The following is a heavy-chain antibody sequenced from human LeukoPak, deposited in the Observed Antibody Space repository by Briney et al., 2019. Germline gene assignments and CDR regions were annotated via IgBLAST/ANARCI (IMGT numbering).Heavy chain of an antibody. CDR2: INPNSGGT. CDR3: ASGITPYDRARIDI. D-gene: IGHD3-22*01. J-gene: IGHJ3*02. CDR1: GYTFTGYY. V-gene: IGHV1-2*06. Sequence: GASVKVSCKASGYTFTGYYMHWVRRAPGQGLEWMGRINPNSGGTNYAQKLQGRVTMTRDTSISTAYMELSRLRSDDTAVYYCASGITPYDRARIDIWGQGTMVTVSS.